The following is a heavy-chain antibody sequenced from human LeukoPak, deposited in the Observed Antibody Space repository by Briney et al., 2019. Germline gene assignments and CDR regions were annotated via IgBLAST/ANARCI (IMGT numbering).Heavy chain of an antibody. J-gene: IGHJ6*02. CDR2: IYYSGST. Sequence: SETLSLTCTVSGGSISSYYWSWIRQPPGKGLEWIWYIYYSGSTNYNPSLKSRVTISVDTSKNQFSLKLSSVTAADTAVYYCARSPMVRGGLDVWGQGTTVTVSS. CDR3: ARSPMVRGGLDV. CDR1: GGSISSYY. D-gene: IGHD3-10*01. V-gene: IGHV4-59*08.